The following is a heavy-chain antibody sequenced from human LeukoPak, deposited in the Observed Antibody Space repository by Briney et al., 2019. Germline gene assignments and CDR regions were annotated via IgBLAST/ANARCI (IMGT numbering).Heavy chain of an antibody. D-gene: IGHD6-6*01. CDR1: GGTFSSYA. J-gene: IGHJ3*02. Sequence: SVKVSCKASGGTFSSYAISWVRQAPGQGLEWMGGIIPIFGTANYAQKFQGRVTITADESTSTAYMELSSLRSEDTAVYYCARRRLIAARLSDAFDIWGQGTMVTVSS. V-gene: IGHV1-69*01. CDR2: IIPIFGTA. CDR3: ARRRLIAARLSDAFDI.